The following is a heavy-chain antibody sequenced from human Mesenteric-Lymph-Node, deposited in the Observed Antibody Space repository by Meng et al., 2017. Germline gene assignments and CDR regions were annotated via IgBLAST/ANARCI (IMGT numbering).Heavy chain of an antibody. D-gene: IGHD2-2*01. V-gene: IGHV3-48*03. CDR3: ARDRVYCSSTSCYGWFYYYYGMDV. Sequence: GGSLRLSCAASGFTFSSYEMNWVRQAPGKGLEWVSYISSSGSTIYYADSVKGRFTISRDNAKNSLYLQMNSLRAEDTAVYYCARDRVYCSSTSCYGWFYYYYGMDVWGQGITVTVSS. CDR1: GFTFSSYE. J-gene: IGHJ6*02. CDR2: ISSSGSTI.